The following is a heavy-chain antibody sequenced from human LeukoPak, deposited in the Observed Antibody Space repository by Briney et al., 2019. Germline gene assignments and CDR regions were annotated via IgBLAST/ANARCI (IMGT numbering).Heavy chain of an antibody. CDR1: GYTFSSYG. D-gene: IGHD2-15*01. Sequence: ASVKVSCKASGYTFSSYGVNWVRQAPGQGLEWMGRINPDSGGTNYAQKFQGRVTMTRDTSISTAYMELSRLRSDDTAVYYCARGEVAAVDYWGQGTLVTVSS. V-gene: IGHV1-2*06. J-gene: IGHJ4*02. CDR2: INPDSGGT. CDR3: ARGEVAAVDY.